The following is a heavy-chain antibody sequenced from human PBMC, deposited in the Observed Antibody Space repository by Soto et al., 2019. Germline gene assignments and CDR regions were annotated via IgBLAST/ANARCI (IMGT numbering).Heavy chain of an antibody. D-gene: IGHD2-15*01. V-gene: IGHV3-23*01. CDR1: WFPFCNYS. CDR3: AKGDRGYCSGGSCYLGDY. CDR2: IRNSGGST. J-gene: IGHJ4*02. Sequence: SPRPSLGGSWFPFCNYSLDWVPPAPGEGPEWVSGIRNSGGSTYYADSVKGRFTISRDNSKNTLYLQMNSLRAEDTAIYYCAKGDRGYCSGGSCYLGDYWGQGALVTVS.